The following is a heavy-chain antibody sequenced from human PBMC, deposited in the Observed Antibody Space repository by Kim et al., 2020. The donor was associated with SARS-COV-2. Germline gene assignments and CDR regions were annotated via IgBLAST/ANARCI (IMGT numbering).Heavy chain of an antibody. D-gene: IGHD3-10*01. Sequence: SETLSLTCTVSGYSISSGYYWGWIRQPPGKGLEWIGSIYHSGSAYHNPSLRSRVTVSIDRSRNQFSLKLSSVTAADTAMYYCARGGVGFTGDAFDIWGQG. CDR2: IYHSGSA. CDR1: GYSISSGYY. CDR3: ARGGVGFTGDAFDI. V-gene: IGHV4-38-2*02. J-gene: IGHJ3*02.